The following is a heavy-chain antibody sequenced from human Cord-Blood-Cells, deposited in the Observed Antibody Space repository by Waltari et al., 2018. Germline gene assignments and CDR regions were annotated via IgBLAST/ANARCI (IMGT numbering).Heavy chain of an antibody. J-gene: IGHJ3*02. Sequence: QLQLQESGPGLVKPSETLSLTCTVLGGSISSSRYYWGWLRQPPGKGLEWIGSIYYSGSTYYDPSLKMRVTRSVDTSKNQFSLKRSSVTAADTAVYYCARRADDSFDIWGQGTMVTVSS. CDR3: ARRADDSFDI. CDR1: GGSISSSRYY. CDR2: IYYSGST. D-gene: IGHD1-26*01. V-gene: IGHV4-39*01.